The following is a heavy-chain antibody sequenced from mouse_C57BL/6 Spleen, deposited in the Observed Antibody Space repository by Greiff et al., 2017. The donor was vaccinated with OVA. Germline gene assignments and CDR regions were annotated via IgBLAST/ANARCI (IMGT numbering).Heavy chain of an antibody. CDR2: ISYDGSN. D-gene: IGHD1-1*01. Sequence: QLQESGPGLVKPSQSLSLTCSVTGYSITSGYYWNWIRQFPGNKLEWMGYISYDGSNNYNPSLKNRISITRDTSKNQFFLKLNSVTTEDTATYYCASPITTSSYFDVWGTGTTVTVSS. CDR3: ASPITTSSYFDV. CDR1: GYSITSGYY. J-gene: IGHJ1*03. V-gene: IGHV3-6*01.